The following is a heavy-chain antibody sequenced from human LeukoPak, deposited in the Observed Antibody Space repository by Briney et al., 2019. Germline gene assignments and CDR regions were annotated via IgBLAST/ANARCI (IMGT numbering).Heavy chain of an antibody. CDR1: GGSISSYY. CDR2: LRYSGST. CDR3: ASTYCSGGSCYHDY. V-gene: IGHV4-59*08. D-gene: IGHD2-15*01. J-gene: IGHJ4*02. Sequence: SETLSLTCTVSGGSISSYYWSWIRQPPGKGLEWIGSLRYSGSTNYNPSLKSRVTISVDTSKNQFSLKLSSVTAADTAVYYCASTYCSGGSCYHDYWGQGTLVTVSS.